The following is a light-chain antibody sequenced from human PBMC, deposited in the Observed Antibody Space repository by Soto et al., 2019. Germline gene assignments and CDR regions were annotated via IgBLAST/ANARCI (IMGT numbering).Light chain of an antibody. Sequence: LVLRQSPVTLSLSPWDRATLSCRASQSVSTYLAWYRQTPGQAPRLLIYDAYNRATGIPPRFSGSGSGTDFTLTISSLEPEDSAVYYCQQRHMWPITFGQGTRLEIK. CDR2: DAY. CDR3: QQRHMWPIT. J-gene: IGKJ5*01. V-gene: IGKV3-11*01. CDR1: QSVSTY.